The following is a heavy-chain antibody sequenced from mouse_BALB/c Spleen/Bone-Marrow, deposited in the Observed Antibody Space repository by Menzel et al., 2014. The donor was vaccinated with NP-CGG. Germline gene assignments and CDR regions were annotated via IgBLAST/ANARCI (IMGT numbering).Heavy chain of an antibody. J-gene: IGHJ2*01. CDR1: GYGFTSYW. D-gene: IGHD2-10*02. V-gene: IGHV1-5*01. CDR3: TRGEYGPLGFFYF. Sequence: VQLQQSGAVLARPGASVKMSCKASGYGFTSYWMHWVKQRPGQGLEWIGAIYPGNSDTSYNQKFKGKAKLTAVTSASTAYMELSSLTNEDSAVYYCTRGEYGPLGFFYFWGQGTTLTAPS. CDR2: IYPGNSDT.